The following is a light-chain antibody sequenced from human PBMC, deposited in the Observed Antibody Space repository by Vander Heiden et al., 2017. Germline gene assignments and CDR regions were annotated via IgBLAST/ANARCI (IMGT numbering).Light chain of an antibody. CDR2: LGS. V-gene: IGKV2-28*01. Sequence: DIVMTQSPLSLPVTPGEPASISCRSSQSLLSSNGYNYLNWYLQKPGQSPQLLIYLGSNRASGVPDRFSGSGSGTDFTLKISRVEAEDVGIYHCMQIVDIPATFGQGTKVEIK. CDR3: MQIVDIPAT. CDR1: QSLLSSNGYNY. J-gene: IGKJ1*01.